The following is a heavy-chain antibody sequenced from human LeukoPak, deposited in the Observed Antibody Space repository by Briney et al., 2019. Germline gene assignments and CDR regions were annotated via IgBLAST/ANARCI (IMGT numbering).Heavy chain of an antibody. CDR1: GFTFGDYV. V-gene: IGHV3-49*04. Sequence: GGSLRLSCTASGFTFGDYVMSWVRQAPGKGLEWVGFIRSKSYGGTTEYAASVKGRFTISRDDSKSIAYLQMNSLKTEDTAVYYCTSEYFDYWGQGTLVTVSS. CDR3: TSEYFDY. CDR2: IRSKSYGGTT. J-gene: IGHJ4*02.